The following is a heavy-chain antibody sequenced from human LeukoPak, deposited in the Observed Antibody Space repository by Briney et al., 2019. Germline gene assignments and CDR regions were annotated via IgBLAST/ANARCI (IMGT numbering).Heavy chain of an antibody. V-gene: IGHV3-23*01. D-gene: IGHD1-1*01. CDR2: VTGSGDST. CDR1: GFTFSTYA. J-gene: IGHJ5*02. Sequence: GGSLRLSCVASGFTFSTYAMNWVRQAPGKGLDWVSGVTGSGDSTYYADSVKGRFTISRANSKTSLYLQLPSLRGEATAVSYCPKARSIGVEGTWFDPWGQGTLVTVSS. CDR3: PKARSIGVEGTWFDP.